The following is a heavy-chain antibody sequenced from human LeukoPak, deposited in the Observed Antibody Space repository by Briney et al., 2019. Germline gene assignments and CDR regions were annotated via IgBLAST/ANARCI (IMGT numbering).Heavy chain of an antibody. V-gene: IGHV1-18*01. CDR1: GYTFTSYG. J-gene: IGHJ4*02. CDR2: ISAYNGNT. CDR3: ARNKARTMVRGVILNY. Sequence: ASVKVSCKASGYTFTSYGISWVRQAPGQGLEWMGWISAYNGNTNYAQKLQGRVTMTTDTSTSTAYMELRSLRSDDTAVYYCARNKARTMVRGVILNYWGQGTLVTVSS. D-gene: IGHD3-10*01.